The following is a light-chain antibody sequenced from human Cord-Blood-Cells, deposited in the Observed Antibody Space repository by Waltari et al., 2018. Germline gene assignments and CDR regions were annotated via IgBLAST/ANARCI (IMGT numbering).Light chain of an antibody. CDR3: QQYGSSLFT. J-gene: IGKJ3*01. CDR2: GAS. Sequence: SPGERVTLSCRASQSVSSSYLAWYQQKPGQAPRLLIYGASSRATGIPDRFSGSGSGTDFTLTISRLEPEDFAVYYCQQYGSSLFTFGPGTKVDIK. CDR1: QSVSSSY. V-gene: IGKV3-20*01.